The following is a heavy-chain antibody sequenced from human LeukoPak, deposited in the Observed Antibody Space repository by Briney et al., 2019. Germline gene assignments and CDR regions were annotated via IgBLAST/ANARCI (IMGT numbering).Heavy chain of an antibody. D-gene: IGHD6-19*01. CDR1: GFTFSSYS. CDR3: ARVTSGWYRSFDY. V-gene: IGHV3-7*01. J-gene: IGHJ4*02. CDR2: IKQDGSEK. Sequence: GGSLRLSCAASGFTFSSYSMNWVRQAPGKGLEWVANIKQDGSEKYYVDSVKGRFTISRDNAKNSLYLQMNSLRAEDTAVYYCARVTSGWYRSFDYWGQGTLVTVSS.